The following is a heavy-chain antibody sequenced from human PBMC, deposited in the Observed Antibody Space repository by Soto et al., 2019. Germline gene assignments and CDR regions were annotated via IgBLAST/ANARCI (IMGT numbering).Heavy chain of an antibody. J-gene: IGHJ4*02. CDR1: GFTFGDYA. Sequence: GGSLRLSCTASGFTFGDYAMSWVRQAPGKWLEWVGFIRSKAYGGTTEYAASVKGRFTISRDDSKSIAYLQMNSLKTEDTAVYYCTRETPIAVAVYFDYWGQGXLVTVSS. CDR2: IRSKAYGGTT. V-gene: IGHV3-49*04. CDR3: TRETPIAVAVYFDY. D-gene: IGHD6-19*01.